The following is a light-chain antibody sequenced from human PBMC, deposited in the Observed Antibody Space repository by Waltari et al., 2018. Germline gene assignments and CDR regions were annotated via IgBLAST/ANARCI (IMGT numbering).Light chain of an antibody. CDR1: SLRRHY. CDR3: NSRDSSGNHVV. Sequence: SSELTQDPAVSVALGQTVRFTCQGDSLRRHYASWDQEKPGQAPVLVIYGKNNRPPGIPDRFSGSSSGNTASLTITGAQAEDEADYYCNSRDSSGNHVVFGGGTKLTVL. CDR2: GKN. V-gene: IGLV3-19*01. J-gene: IGLJ2*01.